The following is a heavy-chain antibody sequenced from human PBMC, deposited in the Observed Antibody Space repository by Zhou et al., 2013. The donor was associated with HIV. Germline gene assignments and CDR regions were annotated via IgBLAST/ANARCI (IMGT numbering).Heavy chain of an antibody. V-gene: IGHV1-8*03. D-gene: IGHD6-6*01. CDR3: ARGRGIAARYYYYYYMDV. J-gene: IGHJ6*03. CDR2: MNPNSGNT. CDR1: GYTFTSYD. Sequence: QVQLVQSGAEVKKPGASVKVSCKASGYTFTSYDINWVRQATGQGLEWMGWMNPNSGNTGYAQKFQGRVTITRNTSISTAYMELSSLRSEDTAVYYCARGRGIAARYYYYYYMDVWGKGTTVTVSS.